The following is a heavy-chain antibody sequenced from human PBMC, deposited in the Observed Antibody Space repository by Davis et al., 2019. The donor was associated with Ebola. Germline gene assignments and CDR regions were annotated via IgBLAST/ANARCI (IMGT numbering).Heavy chain of an antibody. J-gene: IGHJ4*02. V-gene: IGHV1-8*03. D-gene: IGHD4-17*01. CDR3: ARFYGDYPVFDY. Sequence: ASVKVSCKASGYTFTSYDINWVRQATGQGLEWMEWMNPNSGNTGYAQKFQGRVTITRNTSISTAYMELRSLRSDDTAVYYCARFYGDYPVFDYWGQGTLVTVSS. CDR1: GYTFTSYD. CDR2: MNPNSGNT.